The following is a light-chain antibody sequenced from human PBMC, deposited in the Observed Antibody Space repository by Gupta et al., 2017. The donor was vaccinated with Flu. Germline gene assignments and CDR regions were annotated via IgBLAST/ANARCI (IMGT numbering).Light chain of an antibody. V-gene: IGLV3-21*02. J-gene: IGLJ2*01. Sequence: SYVLTQPPSVSVAPGQAARITCDGNDIGSKSVHWYQQKPGQAPLLVVYDNNDRPSGIPERFSGSNSGNTATRTISRVEAGAEADYYCQVWDSSSDHPVFGGGTKLTVL. CDR2: DNN. CDR3: QVWDSSSDHPV. CDR1: DIGSKS.